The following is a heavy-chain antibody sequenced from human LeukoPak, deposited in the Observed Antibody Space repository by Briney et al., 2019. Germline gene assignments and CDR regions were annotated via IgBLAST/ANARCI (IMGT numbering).Heavy chain of an antibody. CDR1: GGSISSYY. CDR3: ARGSRRTSTDYFDY. J-gene: IGHJ4*02. CDR2: IYTSGST. Sequence: PSETLPLTCTVSGGSISSYYWSWIRQPAGKGLEWIGRIYTSGSTNYNPSLKSRVTMSVDTSKNQFSLKLSSVTAADTAVYYCARGSRRTSTDYFDYWGQGTLVTVSS. D-gene: IGHD4-17*01. V-gene: IGHV4-4*07.